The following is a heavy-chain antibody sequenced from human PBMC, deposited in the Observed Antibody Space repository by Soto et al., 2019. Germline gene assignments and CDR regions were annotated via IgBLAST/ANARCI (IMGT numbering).Heavy chain of an antibody. CDR3: ARAARGGRVFDT. CDR2: MNPNSGNT. V-gene: IGHV1-8*01. D-gene: IGHD3-16*01. Sequence: QVQLVQSGAEVKKPGASVKVSCKASGYTFTSYDINWVRQATGQGLEWMGWMNPNSGNTGYAQKFQGRVTMTRNTSISTAYMELSRLRSDDAAVYCCARAARGGRVFDTWGQGTLVTVSS. CDR1: GYTFTSYD. J-gene: IGHJ5*02.